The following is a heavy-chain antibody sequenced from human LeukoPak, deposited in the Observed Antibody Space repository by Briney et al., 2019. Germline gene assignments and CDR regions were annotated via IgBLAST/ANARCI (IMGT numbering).Heavy chain of an antibody. CDR2: IYYSGST. Sequence: PSETLSLTCTVSGYSISSGYYWGWIRQPPGKGLEWIGNIYYSGSTYYNPSLKSRVTISVDTSKNQFSLKLSSVTAADTAVYYCARHIAVAGNWFDPWGQGTLVTVSS. CDR3: ARHIAVAGNWFDP. V-gene: IGHV4-38-2*02. CDR1: GYSISSGYY. J-gene: IGHJ5*02. D-gene: IGHD6-19*01.